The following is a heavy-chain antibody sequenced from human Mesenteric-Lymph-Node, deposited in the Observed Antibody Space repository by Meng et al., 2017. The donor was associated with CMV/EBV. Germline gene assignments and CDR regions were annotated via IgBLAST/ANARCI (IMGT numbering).Heavy chain of an antibody. CDR1: GFTFRSYT. V-gene: IGHV3-23*03. CDR3: GKGGTELDWVDF. J-gene: IGHJ4*02. CDR2: IYGSGSST. Sequence: GESLKISCAASGFTFRSYTINWVRQAPGKGLEWVSLIYGSGSSTYYADSVKGRFIVSRDNSRNTLFLQMDSLKAEDTAVYYCGKGGTELDWVDFWGQGTLVTVSS. D-gene: IGHD3/OR15-3a*01.